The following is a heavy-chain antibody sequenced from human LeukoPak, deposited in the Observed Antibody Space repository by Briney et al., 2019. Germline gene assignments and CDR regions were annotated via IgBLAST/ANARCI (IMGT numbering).Heavy chain of an antibody. D-gene: IGHD4-11*01. J-gene: IGHJ5*02. Sequence: SETLSLTCTVSGASISSNYGSWIRQPPGKGLEWSGNIYGSGSTNYNPPLKSRVTISGDMSKNQVSLKLSFVTAADTALYFCARTTIVTRSAWFDPWGQGTLVTVSS. V-gene: IGHV4-4*09. CDR2: IYGSGST. CDR1: GASISSNY. CDR3: ARTTIVTRSAWFDP.